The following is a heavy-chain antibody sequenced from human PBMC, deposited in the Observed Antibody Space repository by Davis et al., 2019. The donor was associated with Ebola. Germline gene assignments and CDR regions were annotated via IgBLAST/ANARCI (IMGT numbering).Heavy chain of an antibody. V-gene: IGHV3-7*03. D-gene: IGHD6-13*01. CDR1: GFTFSSYW. J-gene: IGHJ4*02. CDR2: IKQDGSVK. CDR3: ARARHSSTWFLGDFDY. Sequence: PGGSLRLSYAASGFTFSSYWMSWVRQAPGKGLEWVANIKQDGSVKYYVDSVKGRFTISRDNAKNSRYLQMNSPRAEDTAVYYCARARHSSTWFLGDFDYWGQGTLVTVSS.